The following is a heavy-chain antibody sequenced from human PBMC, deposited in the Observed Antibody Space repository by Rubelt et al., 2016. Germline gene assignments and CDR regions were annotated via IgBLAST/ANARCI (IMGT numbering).Heavy chain of an antibody. V-gene: IGHV4-34*01. J-gene: IGHJ3*02. CDR1: GGSFSGYY. Sequence: QVQLQQWGAGLLKPSETLSLTCAVYGGSFSGYYWSWIRQPPGKGLEWIGEINHSGSTNYNPSLKSRVTISVDTSKNQFSRKLSSVPAADTAVYYCASGSSEWLMDAFDIWGQGTMVTVSS. CDR2: INHSGST. CDR3: ASGSSEWLMDAFDI. D-gene: IGHD6-19*01.